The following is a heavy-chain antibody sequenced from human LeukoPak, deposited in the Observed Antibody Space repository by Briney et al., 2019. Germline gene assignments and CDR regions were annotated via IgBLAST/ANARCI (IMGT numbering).Heavy chain of an antibody. J-gene: IGHJ4*02. CDR1: GGSISSYY. D-gene: IGHD3-16*02. CDR3: ARYDVWGSYRAFDY. CDR2: IYTSGST. V-gene: IGHV4-4*07. Sequence: SETLSLTCTVSGGSISSYYWSWIRQPPGKGLEWIGRIYTSGSTNYNPSLKSRVTMSVDTSKNQFSLKLSSVTAADTAVYYCARYDVWGSYRAFDYWGQGTLVTVSS.